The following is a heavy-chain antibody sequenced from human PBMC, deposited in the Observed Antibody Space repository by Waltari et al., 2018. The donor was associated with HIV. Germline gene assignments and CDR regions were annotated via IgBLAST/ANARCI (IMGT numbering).Heavy chain of an antibody. D-gene: IGHD2-21*01. CDR3: ARKIVDWAHDAFDI. CDR2: IIPMRDIA. Sequence: QVHLVQSGAEVKKPGSSVKVSCKASGGTFNSYTFSWVRQAPGQGLEWMGRIIPMRDIANYAQKFQGRVTMTADKSTSTAYMELSSLRSEDTAVYFCARKIVDWAHDAFDIWGQGTMVTVS. V-gene: IGHV1-69*02. CDR1: GGTFNSYT. J-gene: IGHJ3*02.